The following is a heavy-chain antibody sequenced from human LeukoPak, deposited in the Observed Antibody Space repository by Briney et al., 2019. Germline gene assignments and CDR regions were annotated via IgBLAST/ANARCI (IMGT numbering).Heavy chain of an antibody. Sequence: GGSLRLSCAASGFTFSSYSMNWVRKATGQGLEWVSYISSSSSTIYYADSVKGRFTISRDNAKNSLYLQMNSLRAEDTAVYYCASPAYSYGPFDYWGQGTRFTVSS. CDR1: GFTFSSYS. V-gene: IGHV3-48*04. D-gene: IGHD5-18*01. CDR3: ASPAYSYGPFDY. J-gene: IGHJ4*02. CDR2: ISSSSSTI.